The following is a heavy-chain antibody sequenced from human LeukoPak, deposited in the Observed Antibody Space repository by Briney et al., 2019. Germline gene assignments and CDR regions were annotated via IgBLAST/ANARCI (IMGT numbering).Heavy chain of an antibody. J-gene: IGHJ4*02. D-gene: IGHD2-2*01. Sequence: PGGSLRLSCAASTFAFSSYAMTWVRQAPGKGLEWVSSITATGGISYADSVKGRFTISRDNSKNTLYLQMNSLRAEDTAVYYCAKDLARPPRTLDYWGQGTLVTVSS. CDR1: TFAFSSYA. CDR2: ITATGGI. V-gene: IGHV3-23*01. CDR3: AKDLARPPRTLDY.